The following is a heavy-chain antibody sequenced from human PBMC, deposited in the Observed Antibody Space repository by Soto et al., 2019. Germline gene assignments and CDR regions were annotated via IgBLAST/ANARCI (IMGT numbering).Heavy chain of an antibody. CDR2: INPSGGST. CDR3: ARERAVLRYFDWLPGSPTWYYGMDV. CDR1: GYTFTSYY. D-gene: IGHD3-9*01. J-gene: IGHJ6*02. Sequence: ASVEVSCKASGYTFTSYYIHWVRQAPGQGLEWMGIINPSGGSTSYAQKFQGRVTMTRDTSTSTVYMELSSLRSEDTAVYYCARERAVLRYFDWLPGSPTWYYGMDVWGQGTTVTVSS. V-gene: IGHV1-46*01.